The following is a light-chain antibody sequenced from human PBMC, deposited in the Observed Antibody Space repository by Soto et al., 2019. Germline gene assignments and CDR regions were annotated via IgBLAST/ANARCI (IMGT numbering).Light chain of an antibody. CDR3: QQYNNYPLT. J-gene: IGKJ4*01. Sequence: DIPMTQSPSTLSASVGDRVTITCRASQSISTWLAWYQQKPGQAPKLLIYKASSLEAGVPSRFGGSGSGTLFNITISSLHPDDFAIYYCQQYNNYPLTFGRGTKVDIK. V-gene: IGKV1-5*03. CDR1: QSISTW. CDR2: KAS.